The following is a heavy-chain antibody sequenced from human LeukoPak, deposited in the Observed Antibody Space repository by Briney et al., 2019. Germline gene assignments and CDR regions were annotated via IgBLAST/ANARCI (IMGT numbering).Heavy chain of an antibody. D-gene: IGHD6-13*01. CDR2: INPNSGGT. V-gene: IGHV1-2*02. Sequence: ASVKVSCKASAYTFTGYYMHWVRQAPGQGLEWMGWINPNSGGTNYAQKFQGRVTMTRDTSISTAYMELSRLRSDDTAVYYCARSAWYSSSWYYFDYWGWGTLLTVSS. CDR3: ARSAWYSSSWYYFDY. CDR1: AYTFTGYY. J-gene: IGHJ4*02.